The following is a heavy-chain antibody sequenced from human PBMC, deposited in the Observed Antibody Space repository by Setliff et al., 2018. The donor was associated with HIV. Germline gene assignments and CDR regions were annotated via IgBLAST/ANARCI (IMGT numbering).Heavy chain of an antibody. V-gene: IGHV3-21*01. J-gene: IGHJ1*01. CDR2: ISTSSSYI. CDR1: GFSFSSYT. Sequence: LRLSCAASGFSFSSYTMNWVRQAPGKGLEWVSSISTSSSYIYYADSVKGRFTISRDNAKNSLYLQMNSLRAEDTAVYYCARGPPGEPRLFQHWGQGTLVTVS. D-gene: IGHD3-10*01. CDR3: ARGPPGEPRLFQH.